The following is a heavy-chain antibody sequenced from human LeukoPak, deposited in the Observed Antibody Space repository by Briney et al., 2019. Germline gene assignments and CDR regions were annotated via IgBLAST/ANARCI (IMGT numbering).Heavy chain of an antibody. CDR1: GFTFSSYA. CDR3: ARGWTGTRYFDY. J-gene: IGHJ4*02. D-gene: IGHD1/OR15-1a*01. Sequence: GGSLRLSCAASGFTFSSYAMSWVRQAPGKGLEWVSAISGSGGSTYYADSVKGRFTISRDNSKNTLYLQMNSLRAEDTAVYYCARGWTGTRYFDYWGQGTLVTVSS. CDR2: ISGSGGST. V-gene: IGHV3-23*01.